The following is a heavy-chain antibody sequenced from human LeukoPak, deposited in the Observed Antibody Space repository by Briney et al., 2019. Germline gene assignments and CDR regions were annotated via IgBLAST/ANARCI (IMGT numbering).Heavy chain of an antibody. CDR2: ISYDGSNK. D-gene: IGHD6-19*01. CDR3: ARDRAAVAGSREYFQH. J-gene: IGHJ1*01. CDR1: GFTFSSSA. V-gene: IGHV3-30-3*01. Sequence: PGRSLRLSSAASGFTFSSSAIHWVRQAPGKGLEWVAIISYDGSNKYYADSVKGRFTISRDNSKNTVYLQMNSLRAEDTAVYYCARDRAAVAGSREYFQHWGQGTLVTVSS.